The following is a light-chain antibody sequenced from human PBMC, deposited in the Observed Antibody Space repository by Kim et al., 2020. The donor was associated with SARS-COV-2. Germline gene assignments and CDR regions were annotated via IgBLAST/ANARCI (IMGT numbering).Light chain of an antibody. Sequence: SYELTQPPSVSVAPGQTANIPCSGDKLEDRYVCWYQQKPGQSPILVIYQDTKRPSGIPERFSGSNSGNTATLTISGTQAMDEADYYCQAWDISTVVFGGG. CDR3: QAWDISTVV. V-gene: IGLV3-1*01. CDR1: KLEDRY. CDR2: QDT. J-gene: IGLJ2*01.